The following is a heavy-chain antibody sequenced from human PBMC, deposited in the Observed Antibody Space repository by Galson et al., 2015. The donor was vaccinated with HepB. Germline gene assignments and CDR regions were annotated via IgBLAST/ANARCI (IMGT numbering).Heavy chain of an antibody. CDR1: GFTLRSYE. CDR2: ISSGGSTI. CDR3: VRDGIYCSGGICHPY. J-gene: IGHJ4*02. D-gene: IGHD2-15*01. V-gene: IGHV3-48*03. Sequence: LRLSCAASGFTLRSYEMNWVRQAPGKGLEWVSYISSGGSTIYYADSVKGRFTISRDNAKNSLSLQMNSLRAEDTAVYYCVRDGIYCSGGICHPYWGQGTLVTVSS.